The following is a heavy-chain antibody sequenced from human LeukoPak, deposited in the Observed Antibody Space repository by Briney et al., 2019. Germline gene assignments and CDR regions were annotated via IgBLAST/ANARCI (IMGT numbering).Heavy chain of an antibody. Sequence: GGSLRLSCAASGCTFSSYWRHWVRQAPGKGLVWVSRVSSDGSITAYTDSVKGRFTISRDNAKNTLYMQMNSLRAEDTAMYYCLRAVGGNDGRTFGYWAQGTMVTVSS. CDR3: LRAVGGNDGRTFGY. CDR1: GCTFSSYW. V-gene: IGHV3-74*01. D-gene: IGHD3-3*01. J-gene: IGHJ4*02. CDR2: VSSDGSIT.